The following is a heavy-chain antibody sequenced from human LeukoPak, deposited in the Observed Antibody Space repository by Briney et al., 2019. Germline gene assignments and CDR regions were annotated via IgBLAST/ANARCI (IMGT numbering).Heavy chain of an antibody. CDR2: IYYSGST. D-gene: IGHD3-10*01. V-gene: IGHV4-61*01. Sequence: PSETLSLTCTVSGGSVSSGSYNWSWIRQPPGKGLEGIVYIYYSGSTNYNPSLKSRVIISENTSKNLYSLKLSPVTDADTAVYYCARFDYYGSGMNYLGQGTLVTVSS. J-gene: IGHJ4*02. CDR1: GGSVSSGSYN. CDR3: ARFDYYGSGMNY.